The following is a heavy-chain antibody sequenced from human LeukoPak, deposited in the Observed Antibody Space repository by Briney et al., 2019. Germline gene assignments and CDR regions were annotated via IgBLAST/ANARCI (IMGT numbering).Heavy chain of an antibody. V-gene: IGHV3-23*01. J-gene: IGHJ4*02. CDR2: VNEGVGST. Sequence: GGALRLSCAACGFTFSNYVMRWVRQAPRKGREGVSGVNEGVGSTFYADSVKGRFTISRNNSKNTLYVQMNTWPAEDPALCYCLKAARRSPPCGGQGPLAPVS. CDR3: LKAARRSPPC. CDR1: GFTFSNYV.